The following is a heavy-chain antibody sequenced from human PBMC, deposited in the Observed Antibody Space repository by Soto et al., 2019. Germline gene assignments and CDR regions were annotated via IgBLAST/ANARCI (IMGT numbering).Heavy chain of an antibody. CDR3: ARAAMVRYGMDV. D-gene: IGHD5-18*01. CDR1: RGTFSSYA. Sequence: ASVKVSCKASRGTFSSYAISWVRQAPGQGLEWMGGIIPIFGTANYAQKFQGRVTITADESTSTAYMELSSLRSEDTAVYYCARAAMVRYGMDVWGQGTTVTVSS. V-gene: IGHV1-69*13. CDR2: IIPIFGTA. J-gene: IGHJ6*02.